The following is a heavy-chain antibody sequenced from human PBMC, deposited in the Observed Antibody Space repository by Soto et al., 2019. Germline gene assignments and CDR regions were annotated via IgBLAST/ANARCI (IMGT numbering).Heavy chain of an antibody. CDR1: GFTFSSYG. Sequence: QVQLVESGGGVVQPGRSLRLSCAASGFTFSSYGMHWVRQAPGKGLEWVAVISYDGSNKYYADSVKGRFTISRDNSKNTLYLQMNSLRPEDTAVYYCAKDNGYDYAGDFDIWGQGTMVTVSS. J-gene: IGHJ3*02. CDR3: AKDNGYDYAGDFDI. V-gene: IGHV3-30*18. CDR2: ISYDGSNK. D-gene: IGHD5-12*01.